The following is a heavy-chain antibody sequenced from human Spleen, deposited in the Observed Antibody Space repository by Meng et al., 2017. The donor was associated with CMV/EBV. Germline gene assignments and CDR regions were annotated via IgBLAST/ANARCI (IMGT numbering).Heavy chain of an antibody. D-gene: IGHD4/OR15-4a*01. Sequence: GPLRLSCTVSGGSSVTSNTYYWSWVRHPPGERLEWIGYIYYGGSTNYNPSLKSRVSISVDTSKNQFSLKLTSVTAADTARYYCARFATMALTTWGQGTLVTVSS. J-gene: IGHJ4*02. CDR2: IYYGGST. CDR3: ARFATMALTT. CDR1: GGSSVTSNTYY. V-gene: IGHV4-61*01.